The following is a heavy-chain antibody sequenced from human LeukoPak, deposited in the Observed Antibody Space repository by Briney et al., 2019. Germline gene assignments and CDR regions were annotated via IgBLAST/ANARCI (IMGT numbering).Heavy chain of an antibody. Sequence: GGSLRLSCAASGFTISSHWMSWVRQVPGKGLESVAHIKHDESETYYVDTVRGRFIISRDNAKNSLYLQMNSLRVEDTAVYHCARGPTDFDASDIWGHGTLVTVSS. CDR3: ARGPTDFDASDI. CDR1: GFTISSHW. J-gene: IGHJ3*02. CDR2: IKHDESET. V-gene: IGHV3-7*01.